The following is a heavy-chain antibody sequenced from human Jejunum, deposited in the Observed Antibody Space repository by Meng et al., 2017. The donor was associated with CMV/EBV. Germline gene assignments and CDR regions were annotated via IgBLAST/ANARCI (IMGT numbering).Heavy chain of an antibody. V-gene: IGHV7-4-1*02. J-gene: IGHJ4*02. CDR1: GYTFTTYA. Sequence: GYTFTTYAMNWVREAPGHGLEWMGWINTNTGNPTYAQGFTGRFVFSLDTSVSTTYLQISSLKAEDTAVYYCARTGYCAGGRCDKFDYWGQGTLVHRLL. D-gene: IGHD2-15*01. CDR2: INTNTGNP. CDR3: ARTGYCAGGRCDKFDY.